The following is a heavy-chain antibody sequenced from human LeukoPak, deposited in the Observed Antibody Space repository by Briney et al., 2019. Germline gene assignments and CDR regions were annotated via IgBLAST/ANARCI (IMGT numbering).Heavy chain of an antibody. D-gene: IGHD6-6*01. CDR2: IDPSDSYN. CDR1: GYNFTNYW. Sequence: GESLMISGKGSGYNFTNYWISWVRQLPGKGLEWMGTIDPSDSYNNYSPSFQGHVTISADKSISTAYLQWSSLKASDTAMYYCARAYSRSRFDYWGQGTLVTVSS. J-gene: IGHJ4*02. V-gene: IGHV5-10-1*01. CDR3: ARAYSRSRFDY.